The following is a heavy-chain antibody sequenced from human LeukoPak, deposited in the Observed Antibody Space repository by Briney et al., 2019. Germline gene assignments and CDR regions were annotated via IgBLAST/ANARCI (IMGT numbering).Heavy chain of an antibody. D-gene: IGHD6-13*01. J-gene: IGHJ4*02. CDR3: VRAGRVATED. Sequence: GGSLRLSCAASGFTFSSYWVSWVRQAPGKGLEWVANIKQDGSEKYYVDSVKGRFTISRDNARNSLYLQMNSLRAEDTAIYYCVRAGRVATEDWGQGTLVTVSS. CDR1: GFTFSSYW. V-gene: IGHV3-7*01. CDR2: IKQDGSEK.